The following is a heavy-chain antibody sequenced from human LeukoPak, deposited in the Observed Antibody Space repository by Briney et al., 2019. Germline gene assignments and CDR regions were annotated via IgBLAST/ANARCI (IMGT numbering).Heavy chain of an antibody. V-gene: IGHV1-69*05. J-gene: IGHJ1*01. D-gene: IGHD4-23*01. CDR2: ILPMTGTA. CDR1: GGIYCSYA. CDR3: ATYGGNTAEYFQH. Sequence: ASVKVSCKASGGIYCSYAITWVRQAPGQGLEWMGGILPMTGTANYAQKFQGRVTIARGESTSTAYMEVSSLRYEDTAVYYCATYGGNTAEYFQHWGQGTLVTVSS.